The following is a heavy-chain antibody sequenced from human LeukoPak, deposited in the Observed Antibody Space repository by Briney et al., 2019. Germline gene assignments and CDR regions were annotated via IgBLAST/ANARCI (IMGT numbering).Heavy chain of an antibody. CDR2: ISSSSSYI. D-gene: IGHD2-2*01. J-gene: IGHJ5*02. V-gene: IGHV3-21*01. CDR1: GFTFSSYS. Sequence: TGGSLRLSCAASGFTFSSYSMNWVRQAPGKGLELVSSISSSSSYIYYADSVKGRFTISRDNAKNSLYLQMNSLRAEDTAVYYCARWGQYCSSTSCYGNWFDPWGQGTLVTVSS. CDR3: ARWGQYCSSTSCYGNWFDP.